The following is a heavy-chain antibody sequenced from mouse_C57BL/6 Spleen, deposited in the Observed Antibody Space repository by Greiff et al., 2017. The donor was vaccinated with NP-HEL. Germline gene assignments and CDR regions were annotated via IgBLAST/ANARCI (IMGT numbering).Heavy chain of an antibody. V-gene: IGHV1-76*01. CDR3: ARLLTTVVYFDY. CDR1: GYTFTDYY. J-gene: IGHJ2*01. D-gene: IGHD1-1*01. CDR2: IYPGSGNT. Sequence: QVQLQQSGAELVRPGASVKLSCKASGYTFTDYYINWVKQRPGQGLEWIARIYPGSGNTYYNEKFKGKATLTAEKSSSTAYMQLSSLTSEDSAVYFCARLLTTVVYFDYWGQGTTLTVSS.